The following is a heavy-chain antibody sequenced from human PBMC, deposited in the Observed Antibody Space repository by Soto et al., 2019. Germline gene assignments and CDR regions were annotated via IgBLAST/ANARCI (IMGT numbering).Heavy chain of an antibody. J-gene: IGHJ6*02. V-gene: IGHV5-51*01. Sequence: GESLKISCKGSGFSFTTYWIAWVRQMPGKGLEWMGIIYPGDSDTRYSPSFQGQVTISADKSISTAYLQWSSLKASDTAMYYCASTAYSITTSCNYGMDVRGQGTKVT. D-gene: IGHD3-3*01. CDR3: ASTAYSITTSCNYGMDV. CDR2: IYPGDSDT. CDR1: GFSFTTYW.